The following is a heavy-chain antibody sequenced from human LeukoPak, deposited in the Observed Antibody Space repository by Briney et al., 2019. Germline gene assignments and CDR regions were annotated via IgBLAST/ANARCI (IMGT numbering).Heavy chain of an antibody. CDR3: AEGRDSSGYYLDAFDI. CDR1: GGTFSSYA. D-gene: IGHD3-22*01. J-gene: IGHJ3*02. CDR2: IVPIFGTA. V-gene: IGHV1-69*13. Sequence: ASVKVSCKASGGTFSSYAISWVRQAPGQGLEWMGGIVPIFGTANYAQKFQGRVTITADESTSTAYMELSSLRSEDTAVYYCAEGRDSSGYYLDAFDIWGQGTMVTVSS.